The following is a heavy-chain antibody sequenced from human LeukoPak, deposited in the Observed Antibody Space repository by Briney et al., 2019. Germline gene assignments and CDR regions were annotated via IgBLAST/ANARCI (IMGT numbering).Heavy chain of an antibody. CDR1: GFTFSSYT. CDR2: ISWNSVTT. CDR3: TKGKSWYYFDF. D-gene: IGHD6-13*01. V-gene: IGHV3-9*01. J-gene: IGHJ4*02. Sequence: GGSLRLSCAASGFTFSSYTMNWVRQAPGKGLEWVAGISWNSVTTGYGDAVKGRFTISRDNAKNSLYLQMNSLRPEDTALYYCTKGKSWYYFDFWGQGTLVTVSS.